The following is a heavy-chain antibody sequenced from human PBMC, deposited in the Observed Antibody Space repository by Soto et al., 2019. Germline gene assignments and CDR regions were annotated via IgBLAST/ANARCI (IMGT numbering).Heavy chain of an antibody. Sequence: EVQLVESGGGLVKPGGSLRLSCAASGFTFSNAWMNWVRQAPGKGLEWVGRIKSKTDGGTTDYAAPVKGRFTISRDDSKNTLYLQMNSLKTEDTAVYYCTTDSPGIAVAGSFYFDYWGQGTLVTVSS. J-gene: IGHJ4*02. CDR2: IKSKTDGGTT. CDR3: TTDSPGIAVAGSFYFDY. CDR1: GFTFSNAW. D-gene: IGHD6-19*01. V-gene: IGHV3-15*07.